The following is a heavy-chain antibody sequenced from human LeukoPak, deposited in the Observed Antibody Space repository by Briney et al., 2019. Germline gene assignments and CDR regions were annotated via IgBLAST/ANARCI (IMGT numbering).Heavy chain of an antibody. J-gene: IGHJ4*02. Sequence: PGGSLRLSCAASGFTFSSYSMNWVRQAPGKGLEWVSYISSSSSTIYYADSVKGRFTISRDNAKNSLYLQMNSLRAEDTAVYYCARDLPKADYYDSSDPKYFDYWGQGTLVTVSS. CDR2: ISSSSSTI. V-gene: IGHV3-48*01. CDR3: ARDLPKADYYDSSDPKYFDY. D-gene: IGHD3-22*01. CDR1: GFTFSSYS.